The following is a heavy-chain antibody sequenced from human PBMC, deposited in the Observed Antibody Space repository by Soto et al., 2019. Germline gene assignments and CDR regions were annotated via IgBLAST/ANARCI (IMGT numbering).Heavy chain of an antibody. J-gene: IGHJ3*02. D-gene: IGHD3-16*01. Sequence: VQLLESGGGLVQPGGSLRLSCAASGFTFSSYGMHWVRQAPGKGLEWVAVIWYDGSNKYYADSVKGRFTISRDNSKNTLYLQMNSLRAEDTAVYYCAREGLRGAFDIWGQGTMVTVSS. CDR3: AREGLRGAFDI. CDR1: GFTFSSYG. CDR2: IWYDGSNK. V-gene: IGHV3-33*01.